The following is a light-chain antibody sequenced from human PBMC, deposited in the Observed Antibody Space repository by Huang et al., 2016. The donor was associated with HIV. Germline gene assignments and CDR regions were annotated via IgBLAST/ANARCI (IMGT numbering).Light chain of an antibody. V-gene: IGKV1D-8*04. Sequence: VIWVIQSPPLLSASTGDRVIITCQLNEDINDYLAWFRQASGEAPELLIYAASTLQTGVPSRFNGSRSGTDFTLTIACLQPEDFTTYFCQQYFSFPLTFGGGTKV. J-gene: IGKJ4*01. CDR3: QQYFSFPLT. CDR2: AAS. CDR1: EDINDY.